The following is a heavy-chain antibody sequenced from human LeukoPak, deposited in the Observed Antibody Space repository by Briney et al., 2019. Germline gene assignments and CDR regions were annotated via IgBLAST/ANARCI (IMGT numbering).Heavy chain of an antibody. J-gene: IGHJ3*02. Sequence: GGSVRVSCAASGFTFSSYSMNWVRQAAGKGLEWVSCINSSSSYIYYADSVKGRFTITRDNAKNSLYLQMNSLRAEDTAVYYCASEYCSGGSCYSDAFDIWGQGTMVTVSS. V-gene: IGHV3-21*01. CDR3: ASEYCSGGSCYSDAFDI. CDR1: GFTFSSYS. CDR2: INSSSSYI. D-gene: IGHD2-15*01.